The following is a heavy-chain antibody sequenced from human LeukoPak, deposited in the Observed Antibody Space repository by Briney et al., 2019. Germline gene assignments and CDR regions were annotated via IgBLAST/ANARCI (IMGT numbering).Heavy chain of an antibody. Sequence: SETLSLTCSVSGGSINSTGYFWGWIRQPPGKGLEWIGAIYYTGDTYYNPSLRSRVDMAVDTSENQFSLKLRSATAADTAVYYCARRRSWPEFDYWGQGILVTVSS. CDR1: GGSINSTGYF. CDR2: IYYTGDT. V-gene: IGHV4-39*01. J-gene: IGHJ4*02. CDR3: ARRRSWPEFDY. D-gene: IGHD1-26*01.